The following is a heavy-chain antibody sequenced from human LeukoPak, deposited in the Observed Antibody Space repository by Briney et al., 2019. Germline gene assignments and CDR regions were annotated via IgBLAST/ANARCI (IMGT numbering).Heavy chain of an antibody. CDR3: AKPIGFLRYYYYGKDV. Sequence: GGSLRLSCAASGFTFSSYAMSWVRQAPGKGLEWVSAISGSGGSTYYADSVKGRFTISRDNSKNTLYLQMNSLRAEDTAVYYCAKPIGFLRYYYYGKDVWGQGTTVTVSS. D-gene: IGHD2-21*01. CDR2: ISGSGGST. V-gene: IGHV3-23*01. J-gene: IGHJ6*02. CDR1: GFTFSSYA.